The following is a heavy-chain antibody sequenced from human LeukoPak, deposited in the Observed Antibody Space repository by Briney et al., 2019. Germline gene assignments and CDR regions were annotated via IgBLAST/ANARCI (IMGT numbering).Heavy chain of an antibody. D-gene: IGHD1-26*01. J-gene: IGHJ4*02. V-gene: IGHV3-23*01. CDR2: ISTSGGDT. CDR3: AKGGSYAPLDY. Sequence: GGSLRLSCAASGFTSTDSAMTWVRQAPGKGLEWVSAISTSGGDTIYTDSVKDRFTISRDNSKNTLYLQMNSLRAEDTAIYYCAKGGSYAPLDYWGQGTLVTVSS. CDR1: GFTSTDSA.